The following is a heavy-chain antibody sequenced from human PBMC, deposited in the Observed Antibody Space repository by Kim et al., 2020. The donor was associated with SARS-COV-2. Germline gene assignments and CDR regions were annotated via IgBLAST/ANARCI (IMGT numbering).Heavy chain of an antibody. CDR1: GFTFSNAW. CDR2: IKSKTDGGTT. V-gene: IGHV3-15*01. Sequence: GGSLRLSCAASGFTFSNAWMSWVRQAPGKGLEWVGRIKSKTDGGTTDYAAPVKGRFTISRDDSKNTLYMQMNSLKTEDTAVYYCTTDFQVGATTEYDYWGQGTLVTVSS. CDR3: TTDFQVGATTEYDY. D-gene: IGHD1-26*01. J-gene: IGHJ4*02.